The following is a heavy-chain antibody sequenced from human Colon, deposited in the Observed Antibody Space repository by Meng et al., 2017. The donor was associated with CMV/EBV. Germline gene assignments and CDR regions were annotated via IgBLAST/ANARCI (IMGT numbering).Heavy chain of an antibody. CDR1: GFTFSDYY. J-gene: IGHJ4*02. CDR3: ARVGGSGSYNFDY. Sequence: QVQRVGSGRDLVKPGGALGLSCAASGFTFSDYYMSCIREAPGKGLEWVSYISSTSSYINYADSVKGRFTISRDNAKNSLYLQMNSLRAEDTAVYYCARVGGSGSYNFDYWGQGTLVTVSS. V-gene: IGHV3-11*05. D-gene: IGHD3-10*01. CDR2: ISSTSSYI.